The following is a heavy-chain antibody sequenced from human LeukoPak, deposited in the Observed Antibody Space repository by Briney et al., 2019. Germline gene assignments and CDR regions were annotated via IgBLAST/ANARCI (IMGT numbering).Heavy chain of an antibody. D-gene: IGHD5-12*01. CDR2: IYSGGST. Sequence: GGSLRLSCAASGFTVSSNYMSWVRQAPGKGLEWVSVIYSGGSTYYADSVKGRFTISRHNSKNTLYLQMNSLRAEDTAVYYCARTRWLQFDDAFDIWGQGTMVTVSS. CDR1: GFTVSSNY. CDR3: ARTRWLQFDDAFDI. J-gene: IGHJ3*02. V-gene: IGHV3-53*04.